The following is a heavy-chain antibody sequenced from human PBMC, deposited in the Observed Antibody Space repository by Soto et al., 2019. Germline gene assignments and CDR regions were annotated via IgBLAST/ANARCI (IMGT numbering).Heavy chain of an antibody. CDR2: INRDGSTT. J-gene: IGHJ4*02. V-gene: IGHV3-74*01. D-gene: IGHD6-19*01. CDR3: ARGYSSGPDY. CDR1: GFTFSDHW. Sequence: EVQLVESGGGVVQPGGSLRLSCAASGFTFSDHWMHWVRQVPGKGLVWVARINRDGSTTTYADSVKGRFSISGANARNTLYLQMDSLRAGDTALYYCARGYSSGPDYWGQGTLVTVSS.